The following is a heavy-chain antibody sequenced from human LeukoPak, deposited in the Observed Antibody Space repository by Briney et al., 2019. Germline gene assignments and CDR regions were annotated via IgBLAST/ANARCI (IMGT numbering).Heavy chain of an antibody. Sequence: GGSLRLSCAASGFTFSSYSMNWVRQAPGKGLEWVSSISSSSSYIYYADSVKGRFTISRDNAKNSLYLQMNSLRAEDTAVYYCARVSSLGYQLPPGEVAGHFDYWGQGTLVTVSS. J-gene: IGHJ4*02. D-gene: IGHD2-2*01. CDR1: GFTFSSYS. V-gene: IGHV3-21*01. CDR2: ISSSSSYI. CDR3: ARVSSLGYQLPPGEVAGHFDY.